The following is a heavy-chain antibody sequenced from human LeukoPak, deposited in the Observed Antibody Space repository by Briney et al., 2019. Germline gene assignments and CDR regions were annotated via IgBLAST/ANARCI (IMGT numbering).Heavy chain of an antibody. J-gene: IGHJ6*03. V-gene: IGHV4-4*07. CDR2: IYTSGST. D-gene: IGHD5-18*01. Sequence: SETLSLTCTVSGGSISSYYWSWIRQPAGKGLEWIGRIYTSGSTNYNPSLKSRVTMSVDTSKNQFSLKLSSVTAADTAVYYCARDVGGYSYALTETYYYYYMDVWGKGTTVTVSS. CDR1: GGSISSYY. CDR3: ARDVGGYSYALTETYYYYYMDV.